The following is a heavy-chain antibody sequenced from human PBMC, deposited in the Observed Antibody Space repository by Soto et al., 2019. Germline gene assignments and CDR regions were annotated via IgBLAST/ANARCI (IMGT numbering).Heavy chain of an antibody. Sequence: QVQLVQSGAEVKKPGASVKVSCTASGYIFTGYYMHWLRQAPGQGLERMGWFNPNSGGTKYAQKFQGRVTMTNDTANNSAYMGLSGLISDDTAVYYCARGDFDSSANYYAGWFDPWGQGTLVTVSS. D-gene: IGHD3-22*01. J-gene: IGHJ5*02. CDR3: ARGDFDSSANYYAGWFDP. V-gene: IGHV1-2*02. CDR1: GYIFTGYY. CDR2: FNPNSGGT.